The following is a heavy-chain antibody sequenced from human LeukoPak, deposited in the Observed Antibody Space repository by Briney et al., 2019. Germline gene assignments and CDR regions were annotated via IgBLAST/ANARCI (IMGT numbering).Heavy chain of an antibody. J-gene: IGHJ4*02. CDR3: AKTKRYCSSTGCYSDY. CDR1: GFTFSSYS. D-gene: IGHD2-2*02. V-gene: IGHV3-21*04. Sequence: GGSLRLSCAASGFTFSSYSMNWVRQAPGKGLEWVSAISGSSSYIYYADSVKGRFTISRDNSKNTLYLQMNSLRAEDTAVYYCAKTKRYCSSTGCYSDYWGQGTLVTVSS. CDR2: ISGSSSYI.